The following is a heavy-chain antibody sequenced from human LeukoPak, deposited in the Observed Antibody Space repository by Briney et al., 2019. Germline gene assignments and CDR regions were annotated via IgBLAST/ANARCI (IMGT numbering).Heavy chain of an antibody. CDR1: GYTFTGYY. V-gene: IGHV1-2*02. D-gene: IGHD7-27*01. CDR2: LNPNSGGA. Sequence: ASVKVSCKASGYTFTGYYMHWVRQAPGQGLEWMGWLNPNSGGANYAQKFQGRVTMTRDTSISTAYMELSRLRSDDTAVYYCARDHWDPYNWSDPWGQGTLVTVSS. J-gene: IGHJ5*02. CDR3: ARDHWDPYNWSDP.